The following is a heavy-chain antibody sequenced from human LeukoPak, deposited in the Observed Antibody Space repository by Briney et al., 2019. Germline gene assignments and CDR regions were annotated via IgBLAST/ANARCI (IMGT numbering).Heavy chain of an antibody. CDR1: GFTFSGYS. J-gene: IGHJ4*02. Sequence: GGSLRLSCAASGFTFSGYSMNWVRQAPGKGLEWVSSISTSSSYIYYADSVKGRFTISRDNAKNSLYLQMNSLRAEDTAVYYCARDSGLWSSEYYFDYWGQGTLVTVSS. V-gene: IGHV3-21*01. CDR2: ISTSSSYI. D-gene: IGHD2-15*01. CDR3: ARDSGLWSSEYYFDY.